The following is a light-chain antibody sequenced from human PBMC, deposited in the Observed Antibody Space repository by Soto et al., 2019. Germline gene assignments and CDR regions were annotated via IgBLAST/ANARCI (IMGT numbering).Light chain of an antibody. V-gene: IGKV1-5*01. CDR2: DAS. CDR3: QQYGTYLWT. J-gene: IGKJ1*01. CDR1: QSISSW. Sequence: DIQRTQSPSTLSASVGDRVTITCRASQSISSWLAWFQQKPGKAPKLLMYDASSLESGVPSRFSGSGSGTEFTLTISSLQPDDFATYYCQQYGTYLWTFGQGTRVEIK.